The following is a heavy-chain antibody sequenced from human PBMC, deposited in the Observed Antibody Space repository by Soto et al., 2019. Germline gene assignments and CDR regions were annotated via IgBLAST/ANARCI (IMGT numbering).Heavy chain of an antibody. J-gene: IGHJ6*02. CDR1: GYTFTGYY. CDR3: ARDRVSSNYYYYYGMDV. V-gene: IGHV1-2*02. CDR2: INPNSGGT. D-gene: IGHD4-4*01. Sequence: QVQLVQSGAEVKKPGASVKVSCKASGYTFTGYYMHWVRQAPGQGLEWMGWINPNSGGTNYAQKFQGRATMTRDTSISTAYMELSRLRSDDTAVYYCARDRVSSNYYYYYGMDVWGQGTTVTVSS.